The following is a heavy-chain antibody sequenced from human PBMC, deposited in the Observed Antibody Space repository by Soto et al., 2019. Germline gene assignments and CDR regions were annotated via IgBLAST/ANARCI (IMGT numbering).Heavy chain of an antibody. V-gene: IGHV1-69*05. D-gene: IGHD3-22*01. CDR3: ARAQDRCGYWINCFIP. Sequence: SVKVSCKASGCTFSTYTMTWVRQAPGQGLEWMGGIIALFGKANYAQKFQGRVTITTDESTSTAYMELSSLRSEDTAVYYCARAQDRCGYWINCFIPWGQGTRATSPQ. CDR1: GCTFSTYT. CDR2: IIALFGKA. J-gene: IGHJ5*02.